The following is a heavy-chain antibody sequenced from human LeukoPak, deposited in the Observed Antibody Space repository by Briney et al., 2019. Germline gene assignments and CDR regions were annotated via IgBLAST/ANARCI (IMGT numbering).Heavy chain of an antibody. CDR3: AREGQQLGFDY. J-gene: IGHJ4*02. Sequence: GGSLRLSCAASGFTVSSNYMGWVRQAPGKGLEWVSVIYSGGSTYYADSVKGRFTISRDNSKNTLYLQMNSLRAEDTAVYYCAREGQQLGFDYWGQGTLVTVSS. D-gene: IGHD6-13*01. V-gene: IGHV3-53*01. CDR2: IYSGGST. CDR1: GFTVSSNY.